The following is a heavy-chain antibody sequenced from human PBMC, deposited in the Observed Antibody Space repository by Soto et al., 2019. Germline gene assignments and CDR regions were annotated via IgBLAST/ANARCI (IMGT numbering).Heavy chain of an antibody. CDR3: AKDLALWFWSGKYYFDH. CDR1: GLTFSSCP. J-gene: IGHJ4*02. D-gene: IGHD3-3*01. V-gene: IGHV3-48*01. Sequence: PGGALRLSCAASGLTFSSCPMNGGRPAPGKGLEWVSYISSGSRTIFYADSVNGRFTISRDNAKNSLYLQMNSLRAEDTAVYYCAKDLALWFWSGKYYFDHWGQGTLVTVSS. CDR2: ISSGSRTI.